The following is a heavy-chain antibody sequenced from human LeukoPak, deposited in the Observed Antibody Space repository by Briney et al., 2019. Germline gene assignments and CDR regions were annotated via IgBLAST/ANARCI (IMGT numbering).Heavy chain of an antibody. Sequence: GGSLRLSCAASGFSVSSTYLTWVRQAPGKEVEWLSVLYSNGIISYADSVKCRFTISRDSSEHAVYLQMDNLRPEDTALYFCARGKLYSYETTSYYGPFDCWGQGTLVTVSS. J-gene: IGHJ4*02. CDR3: ARGKLYSYETTSYYGPFDC. CDR2: LYSNGII. D-gene: IGHD3-22*01. CDR1: GFSVSSTY. V-gene: IGHV3-53*01.